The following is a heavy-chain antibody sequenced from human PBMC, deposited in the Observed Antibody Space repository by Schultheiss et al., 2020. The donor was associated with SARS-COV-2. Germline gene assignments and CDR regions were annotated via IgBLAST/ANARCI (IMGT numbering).Heavy chain of an antibody. CDR2: IGTAGDT. V-gene: IGHV3-13*01. CDR1: GFTFSSYD. CDR3: ARSLIPDGDVYLEFSYYYGLDV. J-gene: IGHJ6*02. D-gene: IGHD3-16*01. Sequence: GGSLRLSCAASGFTFSSYDMHWVRQPLGKGLEWVATIGTAGDTYYSESVRGRFTISRQNGKKSLSLQMDSLRAGDTALYYCARSLIPDGDVYLEFSYYYGLDVWGQGTTVTVSS.